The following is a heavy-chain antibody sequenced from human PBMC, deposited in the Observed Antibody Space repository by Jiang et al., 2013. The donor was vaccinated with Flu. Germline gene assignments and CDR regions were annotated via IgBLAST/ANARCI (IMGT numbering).Heavy chain of an antibody. CDR3: ARGSQAADYYYGMDV. V-gene: IGHV1-69*01. Sequence: GGTFSHYAISWVRQAPGQGLEWMGGIIPIVGTAKYAQKFQGRVTISAHESTRTADIELSSLTSDDTAVYYCARGSQAADYYYGMDVWGQGTTVTVS. CDR2: IIPIVGTA. D-gene: IGHD6-13*01. CDR1: GGTFSHYA. J-gene: IGHJ6*02.